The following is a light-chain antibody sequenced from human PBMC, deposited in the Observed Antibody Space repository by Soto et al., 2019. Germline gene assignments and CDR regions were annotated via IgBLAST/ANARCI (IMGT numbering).Light chain of an antibody. J-gene: IGKJ1*01. CDR3: HHYAST. V-gene: IGKV3-20*01. CDR1: PSVTNF. Sequence: GGRGSLSCRASPSVTNFLARYKQKPGQAPRLLIYGAFNRATGVPDMFSGSGSGTDFTLTISRLEPEDVAVYFWHHYASTFGQGTKVDIK. CDR2: GAF.